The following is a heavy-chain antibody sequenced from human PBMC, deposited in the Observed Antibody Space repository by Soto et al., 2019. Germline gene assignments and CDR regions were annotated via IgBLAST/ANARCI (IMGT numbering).Heavy chain of an antibody. CDR3: ATKPNGLYYFDY. CDR1: GGSISSGGYY. J-gene: IGHJ4*02. V-gene: IGHV4-31*03. D-gene: IGHD2-8*01. CDR2: IYSSGVT. Sequence: PSETLSLTCTVSGGSISSGGYYWSWIRQHPGKGLEWIGYIYSSGVTYYDPSLKSRVTMSVDMSKNQFSLRLSSVTAADTAVYYCATKPNGLYYFDYWGQGALVTAPQ.